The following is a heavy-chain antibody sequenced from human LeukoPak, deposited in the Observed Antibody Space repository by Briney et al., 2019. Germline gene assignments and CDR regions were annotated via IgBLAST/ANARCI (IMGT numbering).Heavy chain of an antibody. CDR2: ISAYNGNT. J-gene: IGHJ4*02. Sequence: ASVKVSRKASGYTFTSYGISWVRQAPGQGLEWMGWISAYNGNTNYAQKLQGRVTMTTETSTSTAYMELRSLRSDDTAVYYCARFRDYDFWRGYYFYFDYWGQGILVTVSS. D-gene: IGHD3-3*01. CDR1: GYTFTSYG. V-gene: IGHV1-18*01. CDR3: ARFRDYDFWRGYYFYFDY.